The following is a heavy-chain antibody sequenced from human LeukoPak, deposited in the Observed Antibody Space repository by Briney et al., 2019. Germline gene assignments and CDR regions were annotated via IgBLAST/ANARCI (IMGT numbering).Heavy chain of an antibody. V-gene: IGHV1-24*01. CDR1: GCTLTELS. J-gene: IGHJ4*02. D-gene: IGHD2-8*01. Sequence: ASVKVSCKVSGCTLTELSMHWVRQAPGKGLEWMGGFDPEDSETIYAQKFQGRVTMTRDTSTDTAYMELSSLRAEDTAVYYCATFSLNGYYFDYWGQGTLVTVSS. CDR3: ATFSLNGYYFDY. CDR2: FDPEDSET.